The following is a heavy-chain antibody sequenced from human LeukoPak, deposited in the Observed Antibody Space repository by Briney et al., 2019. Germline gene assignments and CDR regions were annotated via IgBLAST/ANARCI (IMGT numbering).Heavy chain of an antibody. J-gene: IGHJ4*02. V-gene: IGHV3-11*04. D-gene: IGHD3-10*01. Sequence: GGSLRLSCAASGFTFSDYYMTWIRQAPGKGLEWVSYISSEGITIHYADSVKGRFTVSRDNAKNSVYLQMNSLRAEDTAVYYCERDPYYYAPDCWGQGALVTVSS. CDR1: GFTFSDYY. CDR2: ISSEGITI. CDR3: ERDPYYYAPDC.